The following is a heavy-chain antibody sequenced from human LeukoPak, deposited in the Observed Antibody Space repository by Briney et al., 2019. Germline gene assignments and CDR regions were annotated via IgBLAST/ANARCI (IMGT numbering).Heavy chain of an antibody. D-gene: IGHD6-6*01. Sequence: PSETLSLTCAVSGYSISSDYYWGWIRPPPGKGLGWIGSIYHRGSTYYNPSLKSRVTISVDPSKNQFSLKLSSVTAADTAVYYCARLAARHPFDYWGQGTLVTVSS. CDR2: IYHRGST. J-gene: IGHJ4*02. CDR3: ARLAARHPFDY. V-gene: IGHV4-38-2*01. CDR1: GYSISSDYY.